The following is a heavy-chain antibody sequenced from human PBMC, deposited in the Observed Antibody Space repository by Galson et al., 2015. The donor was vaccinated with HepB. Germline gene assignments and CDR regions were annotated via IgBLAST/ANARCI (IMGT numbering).Heavy chain of an antibody. D-gene: IGHD4-11*01. CDR1: GGSFSGYY. J-gene: IGHJ6*02. CDR2: INLSGST. CDR3: ARDPYYSNYGYYYYGMDV. V-gene: IGHV4-34*01. Sequence: SETLSLTCAVYGGSFSGYYWSWIRQPPGKGLEWLGEINLSGSTNYNPSLKSRVTISVDTSKNQFSLKLSSVTAADTAVYYCARDPYYSNYGYYYYGMDVWGQGTTVTVSS.